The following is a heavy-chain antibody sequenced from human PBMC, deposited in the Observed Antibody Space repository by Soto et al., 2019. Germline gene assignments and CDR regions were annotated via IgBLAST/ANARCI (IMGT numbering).Heavy chain of an antibody. V-gene: IGHV1-3*01. D-gene: IGHD3-3*01. Sequence: QVQLVQSGAEVKKPGASVKVSGKASGYTFTSYAMHWVRQAPGQRLEWMGWINAGNGDTKYSQKFQGSVAITRDTSASTAYMELSSLRSEDTAVYYCARDNTDFKKALDHWGQGTLVTVSS. CDR3: ARDNTDFKKALDH. J-gene: IGHJ4*02. CDR2: INAGNGDT. CDR1: GYTFTSYA.